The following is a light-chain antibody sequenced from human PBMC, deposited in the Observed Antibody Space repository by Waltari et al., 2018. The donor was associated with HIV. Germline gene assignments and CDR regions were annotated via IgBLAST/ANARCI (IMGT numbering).Light chain of an antibody. CDR1: QTVSSN. Sequence: EIVMTQSPATLSVSPGERATLSCRASQTVSSNLAWYQPKPGQAPRLLIHGASSRATGVPARFSGSGSGTEFTLTISSLQSEDFAVYYCQQYYKWPRTFGQGTKVEIK. CDR2: GAS. CDR3: QQYYKWPRT. J-gene: IGKJ1*01. V-gene: IGKV3-15*01.